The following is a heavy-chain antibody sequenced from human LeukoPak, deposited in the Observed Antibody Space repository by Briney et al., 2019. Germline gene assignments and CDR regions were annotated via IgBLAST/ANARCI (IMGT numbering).Heavy chain of an antibody. V-gene: IGHV3-48*04. CDR3: ARDLAYYGSGAAFDI. CDR1: GFTFSSYS. J-gene: IGHJ3*02. Sequence: GGSLRLSCAASGFTFSSYSMNWVRQAPGKGLEWVSYISSSGSTIYYADSVKGRFTISRDNAKNSLYLRMNSLRAEDTAVYYCARDLAYYGSGAAFDIWGQGTMVTVSS. CDR2: ISSSGSTI. D-gene: IGHD3-10*01.